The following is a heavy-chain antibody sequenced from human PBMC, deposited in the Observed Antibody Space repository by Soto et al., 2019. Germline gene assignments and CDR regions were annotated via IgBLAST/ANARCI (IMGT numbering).Heavy chain of an antibody. D-gene: IGHD5-18*01. J-gene: IGHJ4*02. CDR1: GGSISSGDYY. CDR3: ARHVDTAMLIPFDY. CDR2: IYYSGST. Sequence: PSETLSLTCTVSGGSISSGDYYWSWIRQPPGKGLEWIGYIYYSGSTYYNPSLKSRVTISVDTSKNQFSLKLSSVTAADTAVYYCARHVDTAMLIPFDYWGQGTLVTVSS. V-gene: IGHV4-39*01.